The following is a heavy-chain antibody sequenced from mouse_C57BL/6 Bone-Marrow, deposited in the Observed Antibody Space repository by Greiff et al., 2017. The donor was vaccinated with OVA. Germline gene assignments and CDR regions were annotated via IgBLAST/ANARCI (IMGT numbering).Heavy chain of an antibody. V-gene: IGHV1-82*01. J-gene: IGHJ2*01. CDR2: IYPGDGDT. CDR1: GYAFSSSW. D-gene: IGHD1-1*01. CDR3: ARDSYYYGSSPLDY. Sequence: QVQLQQSGPELVKPGASVKISCKASGYAFSSSWMNWVKQRPGKGLEWIGRIYPGDGDTNYNGKFKGKATLTADKSSSTAYMQLSSLTSEDSAVYFCARDSYYYGSSPLDYWGQGTTLTVSS.